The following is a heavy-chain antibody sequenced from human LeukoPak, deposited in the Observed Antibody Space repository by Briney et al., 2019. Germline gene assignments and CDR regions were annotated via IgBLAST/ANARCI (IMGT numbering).Heavy chain of an antibody. D-gene: IGHD6-13*01. CDR1: GFTVNNNY. CDR2: IKQDGSEK. J-gene: IGHJ3*02. Sequence: PGGSLRLSCAASGFTVNNNYMSWVRQAPGKGLEWVANIKQDGSEKYYVDSVKGRFTISRDNAKNSLYLQMNSLRAEDTAVYYCARTPSSWYGLGAFDIWGQGTMVTVSS. CDR3: ARTPSSWYGLGAFDI. V-gene: IGHV3-7*01.